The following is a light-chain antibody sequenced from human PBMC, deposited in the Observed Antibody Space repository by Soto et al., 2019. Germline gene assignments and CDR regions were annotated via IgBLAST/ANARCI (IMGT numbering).Light chain of an antibody. J-gene: IGLJ1*01. Sequence: QSGLTQPPSASGSPGQSVTISCTGTSSDVGGYNFVSWYQHHPGKAPKVLIFDVNKRPSGVPDRFSGSKSGNTASLTVPGLQAEDEADYYCNSHAGCDNPFVFGAGTKVTVL. CDR3: NSHAGCDNPFV. CDR2: DVN. V-gene: IGLV2-8*01. CDR1: SSDVGGYNF.